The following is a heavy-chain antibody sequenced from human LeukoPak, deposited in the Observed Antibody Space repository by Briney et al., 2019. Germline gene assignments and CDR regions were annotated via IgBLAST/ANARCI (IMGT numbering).Heavy chain of an antibody. D-gene: IGHD7-27*01. CDR2: IYYNGNT. J-gene: IGHJ4*02. V-gene: IGHV4-59*01. CDR3: ARSGVPQR. CDR1: GGSISSYY. Sequence: PSETLSLTCTVSGGSISSYYWSWIRQPPGKGLEWIGYIYYNGNTNYNPSLKSRVTISVDTSKNQFSLKLNSVTAADTAVYYCARSGVPQRWGQGTLVTVSS.